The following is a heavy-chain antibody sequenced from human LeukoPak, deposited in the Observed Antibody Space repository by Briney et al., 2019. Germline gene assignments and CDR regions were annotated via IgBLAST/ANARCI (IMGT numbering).Heavy chain of an antibody. CDR1: GFTVRSNY. Sequence: WGSLSLSCAASGFTVRSNYLTWVRRAPGKGLDGVSCIYSGGSTYYADSVKARFSISRDNSKNTLYLQMNSLRAEDTAVYYCARDLYYYDSSGYLGYWGQGTLVTVAS. D-gene: IGHD3-22*01. J-gene: IGHJ4*02. V-gene: IGHV3-66*01. CDR2: IYSGGST. CDR3: ARDLYYYDSSGYLGY.